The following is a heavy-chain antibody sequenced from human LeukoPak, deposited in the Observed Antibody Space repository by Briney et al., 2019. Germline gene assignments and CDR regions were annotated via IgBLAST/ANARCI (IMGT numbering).Heavy chain of an antibody. CDR3: ARSGGSWQGYYYYMDV. D-gene: IGHD1-26*01. Sequence: ASVKVSCKASGYTFSGYNLHWVRQAPGQGLEWMGRINPNSGVTNYAQKFQGRVTVTRDTSIRTAYMELSRLTSDDTAVYYCARSGGSWQGYYYYMDVWGKGTTVTVSS. J-gene: IGHJ6*03. CDR1: GYTFSGYN. CDR2: INPNSGVT. V-gene: IGHV1-2*06.